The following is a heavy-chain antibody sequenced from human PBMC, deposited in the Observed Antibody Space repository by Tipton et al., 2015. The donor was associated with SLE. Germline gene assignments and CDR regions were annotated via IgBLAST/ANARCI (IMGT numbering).Heavy chain of an antibody. Sequence: TLSLTCTVSGGSISSSSYYWSWIRQPPGKGLEWIGYIYYSGSTYYNPSLKSRVTISVDTSKNQFSLKLSSVTAADTAVYYCARAELYGDFDYWGQGTLVTVSS. CDR1: GGSISSSSYY. CDR3: ARAELYGDFDY. CDR2: IYYSGST. D-gene: IGHD4-17*01. J-gene: IGHJ4*02. V-gene: IGHV4-30-4*01.